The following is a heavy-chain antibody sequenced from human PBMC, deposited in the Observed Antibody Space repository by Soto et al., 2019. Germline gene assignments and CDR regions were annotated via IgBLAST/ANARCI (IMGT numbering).Heavy chain of an antibody. J-gene: IGHJ4*01. CDR2: GLRPDYT. Sequence: SETLSLTCTVSGGSINDYYWSWTRQPPGKGLEWIAYGLRPDYTGYNPSLRNRVTISSDTSKNQFSLRLISVTAADTAVYYCVAGPDRAKSAYWGQGTLVTVSS. V-gene: IGHV4-59*01. CDR3: VAGPDRAKSAY. CDR1: GGSINDYY.